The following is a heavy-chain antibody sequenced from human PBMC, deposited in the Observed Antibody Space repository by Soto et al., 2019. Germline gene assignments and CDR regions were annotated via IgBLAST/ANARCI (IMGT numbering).Heavy chain of an antibody. CDR3: ARGDYYDKHDY. Sequence: QVQLVQSGAEVKKPGASVKVSCKASGYTFTSYAMHWVRQAPGQRLEWMGWINAGNGNTKYSQKFQGRVTITRDTSASTTYMEVRSMRAEETAVYYCARGDYYDKHDYWGQGTLVTVSS. V-gene: IGHV1-3*01. CDR1: GYTFTSYA. CDR2: INAGNGNT. J-gene: IGHJ4*02. D-gene: IGHD3-22*01.